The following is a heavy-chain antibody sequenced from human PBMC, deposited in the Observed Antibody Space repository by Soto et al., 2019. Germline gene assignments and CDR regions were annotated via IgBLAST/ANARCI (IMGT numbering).Heavy chain of an antibody. D-gene: IGHD3-9*01. V-gene: IGHV1-18*01. CDR2: ISAYNGNT. CDR1: GYTFTSYG. Sequence: GASVKVSCKASGYTFTSYGISWVRQAPGQGLEWMGWISAYNGNTNYAQKLQGRVTMTTDTSTSTAYMELRSLRSDDTAVYYCARDPSYDILTGVDYWGQGTLVTVSS. J-gene: IGHJ4*02. CDR3: ARDPSYDILTGVDY.